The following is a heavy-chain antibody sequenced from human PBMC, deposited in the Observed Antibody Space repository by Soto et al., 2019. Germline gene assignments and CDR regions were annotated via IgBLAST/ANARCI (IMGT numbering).Heavy chain of an antibody. J-gene: IGHJ3*02. Sequence: ASVKVSCKASGYSFTNFHIHWVRQAPGQGLEWMGIINPSGGSTSYAQKFQGRVTMTRDTSTSTVYMELSSLRSEDTAVYYCARAGAGCSSTSCHTASDAFDIWGQGTMVTVSS. V-gene: IGHV1-46*03. D-gene: IGHD2-2*02. CDR2: INPSGGST. CDR1: GYSFTNFH. CDR3: ARAGAGCSSTSCHTASDAFDI.